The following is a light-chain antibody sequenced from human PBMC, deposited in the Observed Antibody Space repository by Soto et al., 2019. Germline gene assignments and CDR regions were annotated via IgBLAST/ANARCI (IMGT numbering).Light chain of an antibody. CDR3: SSYTSSSTPL. CDR1: SSDVGIYNY. Sequence: QSALTQPASVSGSPGQSITISCTGTSSDVGIYNYVSGYQQHPGKAPKLMIYDVSNRASGLSNRFSGSKSGNTASLTISGLQAEDEADYYCSSYTSSSTPLFGGGTKLTV. V-gene: IGLV2-14*01. J-gene: IGLJ2*01. CDR2: DVS.